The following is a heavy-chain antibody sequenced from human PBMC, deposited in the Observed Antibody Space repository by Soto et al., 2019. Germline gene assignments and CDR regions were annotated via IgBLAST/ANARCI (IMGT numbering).Heavy chain of an antibody. V-gene: IGHV6-1*01. CDR1: GDSVSSNSAA. D-gene: IGHD2-8*01. CDR3: ARDHSCTNGVCYRYYYYYGMDV. J-gene: IGHJ6*02. Sequence: QSQTLSLTCAISGDSVSSNSAAWNWIRQSPSRGLEWLGRTYYRSKWYNDYAVSVKSRITINPDTSKNQFSLQLNSVTPEDTAVYYCARDHSCTNGVCYRYYYYYGMDVWGQGTTVTVSS. CDR2: TYYRSKWYN.